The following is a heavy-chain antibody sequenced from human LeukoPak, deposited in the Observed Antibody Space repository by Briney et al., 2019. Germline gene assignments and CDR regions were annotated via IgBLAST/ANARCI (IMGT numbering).Heavy chain of an antibody. CDR1: GFSFSAYW. CDR3: ARDWNGSGTAFDH. J-gene: IGHJ4*02. D-gene: IGHD1-1*01. Sequence: GGSLRLSCAASGFSFSAYWMSWFGRAPGKGWSWLANIKVDGTEKYYVDSVKGRFTISRDNAKNSLSLQMSGLRAEDTAVYYCARDWNGSGTAFDHWGQGTLVTVSS. V-gene: IGHV3-7*03. CDR2: IKVDGTEK.